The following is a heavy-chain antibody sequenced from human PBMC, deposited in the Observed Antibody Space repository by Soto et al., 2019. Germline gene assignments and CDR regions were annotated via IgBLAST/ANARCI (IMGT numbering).Heavy chain of an antibody. J-gene: IGHJ6*02. CDR3: ARDETGDSYYYYYGMDV. D-gene: IGHD7-27*01. CDR1: GGTFNIYN. Sequence: QVQLVQSGAEVKKPGSSVKVSCKASGGTFNIYNINWVRKAPGQGLEWMGGILPIFGTTNYAQRFQGRLTIIADDSTSTAYMELSSLRSEDTAVYYCARDETGDSYYYYYGMDVWGQGTRVTVTS. V-gene: IGHV1-69*01. CDR2: ILPIFGTT.